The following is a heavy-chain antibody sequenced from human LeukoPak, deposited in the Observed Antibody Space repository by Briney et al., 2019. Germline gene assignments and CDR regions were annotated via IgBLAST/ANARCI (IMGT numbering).Heavy chain of an antibody. CDR2: IYYSEST. V-gene: IGHV4-30-4*07. Sequence: SETLSLTCAVPGGSISSGGYSWSWIRQPPGKGLGWIGYIYYSESTQYNPSLKSRVTISLDTSKNQFPLKLSSVTAADTAVYCARLGYSYGAFDYWGPGTLVTVSS. J-gene: IGHJ4*02. D-gene: IGHD5-18*01. CDR3: RLGYSYGAFDY. CDR1: GGSISSGGYS.